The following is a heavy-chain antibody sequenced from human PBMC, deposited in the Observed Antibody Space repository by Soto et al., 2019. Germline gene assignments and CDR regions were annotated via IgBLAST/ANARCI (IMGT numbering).Heavy chain of an antibody. CDR2: ISAYNGNT. J-gene: IGHJ4*02. D-gene: IGHD3-22*01. CDR3: AREPRYYDSSGYPPLDS. CDR1: GYMFPSYG. Sequence: GASVKGSCTASGYMFPSYGISWVGQGPGQGVEWMGWISAYNGNTNDAQKLQGRVTMTTDTSTSTAYMELRSLRSDDTAVYYCAREPRYYDSSGYPPLDSWGQGTLVTVSS. V-gene: IGHV1-18*01.